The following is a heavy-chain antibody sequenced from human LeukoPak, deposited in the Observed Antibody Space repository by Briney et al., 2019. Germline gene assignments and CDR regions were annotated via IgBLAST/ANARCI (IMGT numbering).Heavy chain of an antibody. D-gene: IGHD6-19*01. CDR1: GYTFTGYY. CDR3: ASVGIAVAGTFDY. V-gene: IGHV1-2*02. J-gene: IGHJ4*02. Sequence: GASVKVSCKASGYTFTGYYMRWVRQAPGQGLEWMGWINPNSGGTNYAQKFQGRVTMTRDTSISTAYMELSRLRSDDTAVYYCASVGIAVAGTFDYWGQGTLVTVSS. CDR2: INPNSGGT.